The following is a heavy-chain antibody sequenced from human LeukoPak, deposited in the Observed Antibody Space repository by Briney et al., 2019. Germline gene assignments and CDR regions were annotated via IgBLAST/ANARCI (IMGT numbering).Heavy chain of an antibody. J-gene: IGHJ5*02. Sequence: PSETLSLTCAVYGGSFSGYYWSWIRQAPGKGLEWVGGINNSGSTNYNPSLNSRVTLSLDTSLHQFSLTLNSVTAADTAVYYCASGFYCVRGSCFPRWFDPWGQGTLVSVSS. V-gene: IGHV4-34*01. CDR3: ASGFYCVRGSCFPRWFDP. D-gene: IGHD3-10*01. CDR2: INNSGST. CDR1: GGSFSGYY.